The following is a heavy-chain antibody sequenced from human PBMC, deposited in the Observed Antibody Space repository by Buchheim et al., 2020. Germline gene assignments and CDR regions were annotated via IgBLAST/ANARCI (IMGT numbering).Heavy chain of an antibody. D-gene: IGHD6-19*01. CDR3: ARVVAGRGGYYYYGMDV. V-gene: IGHV4-61*01. CDR2: IYYSGST. CDR1: GGSVSSGSYY. J-gene: IGHJ6*02. Sequence: QVQLQESGPGLVKPSETLSLTCTVSGGSVSSGSYYWSWIRQPPGKGLEWIGYIYYSGSTNYNPSLKNRVTISVDTSKNQFSMKLSSVTAADTAVYYCARVVAGRGGYYYYGMDVWGQGTT.